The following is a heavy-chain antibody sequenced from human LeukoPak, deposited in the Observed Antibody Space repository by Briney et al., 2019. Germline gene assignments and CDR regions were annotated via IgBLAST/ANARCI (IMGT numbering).Heavy chain of an antibody. Sequence: PGGSLRLSCAVSGLTFSSSWMDWARQAPGKGLEWVASINPDGIKRYSADSVKGRLTISRDNARNSLYLQMDSLRVEDTAFYYCARDLAFSRLDYWGQGVLVTVSS. J-gene: IGHJ4*02. V-gene: IGHV3-7*01. CDR3: ARDLAFSRLDY. CDR2: INPDGIKR. D-gene: IGHD2/OR15-2a*01. CDR1: GLTFSSSW.